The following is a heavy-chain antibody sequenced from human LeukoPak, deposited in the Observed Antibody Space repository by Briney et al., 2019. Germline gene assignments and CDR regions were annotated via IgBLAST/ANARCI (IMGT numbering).Heavy chain of an antibody. J-gene: IGHJ3*02. V-gene: IGHV1-2*02. CDR1: GYTFTGYY. CDR3: ARVHGGGGGGDIVVVPAAMAAFDI. CDR2: INPNSGGT. Sequence: ASVKVSCKASGYTFTGYYMHWVRQAPGQGLEWMGWINPNSGGTNYAQKFQGRVTMTRDTSISTAYMELSRLRSDDTAVYYCARVHGGGGGGDIVVVPAAMAAFDIWGQGTMVTVSS. D-gene: IGHD2-2*01.